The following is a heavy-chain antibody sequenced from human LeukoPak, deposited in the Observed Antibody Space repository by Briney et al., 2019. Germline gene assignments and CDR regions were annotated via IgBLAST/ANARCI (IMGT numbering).Heavy chain of an antibody. CDR3: ARDSALTGYYLDY. J-gene: IGHJ4*02. CDR2: IIPILGIA. Sequence: ASVKVSCKASGYTFTGYYMHWVRQAPGQGLEWMGRIIPILGIANYAQKFQGRVTITADKSTSTAYMELSSLRSEDTAVYYCARDSALTGYYLDYWGQGTLVTVSS. D-gene: IGHD3-9*01. CDR1: GYTFTGYY. V-gene: IGHV1-69*04.